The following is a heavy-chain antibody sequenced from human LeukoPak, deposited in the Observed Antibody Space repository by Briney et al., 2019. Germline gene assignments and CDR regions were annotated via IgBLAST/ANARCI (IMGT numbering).Heavy chain of an antibody. CDR1: GFTFSSYS. Sequence: PGGSLRLSCAASGFTFSSYSMNWIRQAPGKGLEWVSSISSSSSYIYYADSVKDRFTISRDNSKNTLYLQMNSLRAEDTAVYYCAKNSNRAFDIWGQGTMVTVSS. V-gene: IGHV3-21*04. D-gene: IGHD1-14*01. CDR2: ISSSSSYI. J-gene: IGHJ3*02. CDR3: AKNSNRAFDI.